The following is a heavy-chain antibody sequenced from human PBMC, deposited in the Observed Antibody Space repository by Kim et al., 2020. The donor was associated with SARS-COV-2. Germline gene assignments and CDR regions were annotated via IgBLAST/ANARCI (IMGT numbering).Heavy chain of an antibody. CDR1: GLMFSSYW. Sequence: GGSLRLSCSGSGLMFSSYWMNWVRQAPGKGLEWVATIKEDGSEKYYVDSVKGRFTISRDNAKNSLDLQMNSLRDEDTAVYYCARGLQRYCSTSCGTFDMWGQGTLVTVSS. D-gene: IGHD2-2*01. CDR3: ARGLQRYCSTSCGTFDM. J-gene: IGHJ3*02. V-gene: IGHV3-7*01. CDR2: IKEDGSEK.